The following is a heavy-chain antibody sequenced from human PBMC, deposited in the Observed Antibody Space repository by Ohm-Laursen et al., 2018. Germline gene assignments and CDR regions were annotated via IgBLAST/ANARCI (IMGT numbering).Heavy chain of an antibody. Sequence: SLRLSCAASGFTFSSYGMNWVRQAPGKGLEWVAVIWHDGSNKYYEDSVKGRFTISRDNSKNTLYLQMNSLRAEDTAVYYCASNHDYGSGTNVVDYWGQGTLVTVSS. V-gene: IGHV3-33*01. CDR1: GFTFSSYG. J-gene: IGHJ4*02. CDR2: IWHDGSNK. D-gene: IGHD3-10*01. CDR3: ASNHDYGSGTNVVDY.